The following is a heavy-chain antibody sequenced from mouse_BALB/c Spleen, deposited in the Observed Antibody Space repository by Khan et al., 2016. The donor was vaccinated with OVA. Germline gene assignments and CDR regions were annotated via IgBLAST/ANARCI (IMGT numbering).Heavy chain of an antibody. CDR3: ARDRIDY. J-gene: IGHJ2*01. CDR1: GYTFSSYW. V-gene: IGHV1-7*01. Sequence: QIQLVQSGAEQAKPGASVKMSCKTSGYTFSSYWMHWVKQRPGQGLEWIGYINPTSGYTEYNENFKDKATLSADKSSSTANMQLTSLTSEDSAGYYCARDRIDYWGQGTTLTVSS. CDR2: INPTSGYT.